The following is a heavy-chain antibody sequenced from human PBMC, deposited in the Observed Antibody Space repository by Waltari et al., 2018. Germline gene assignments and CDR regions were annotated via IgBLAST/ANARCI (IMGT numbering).Heavy chain of an antibody. V-gene: IGHV3-53*02. CDR1: ELILSSNY. CDR2: IYSGGGT. J-gene: IGHJ6*02. Sequence: EVQLVETGGGLIQPGGSLKIPCAASELILSSNYMSWVRQAPGKGLEWVSVIYSGGGTHYAGSVKGRFTISRDNSKNTLHLQMNSLRAEDTAVYYCARVSLRDYYYGMDVWGQGTTVTVSS. CDR3: ARVSLRDYYYGMDV.